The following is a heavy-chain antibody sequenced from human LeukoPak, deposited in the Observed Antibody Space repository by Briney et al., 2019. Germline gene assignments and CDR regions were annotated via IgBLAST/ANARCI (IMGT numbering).Heavy chain of an antibody. D-gene: IGHD1-26*01. CDR2: ISAYNGNT. Sequence: ASVKVSCKASVYTFTSYGISWVRQALGQGLEWMGWISAYNGNTNYAQKLQGRVTMTTDTSTSTAYMELRSLRSDDTAVYYCARVGYSGSFMGFDYWGQGTLVTVSS. V-gene: IGHV1-18*01. CDR3: ARVGYSGSFMGFDY. J-gene: IGHJ4*02. CDR1: VYTFTSYG.